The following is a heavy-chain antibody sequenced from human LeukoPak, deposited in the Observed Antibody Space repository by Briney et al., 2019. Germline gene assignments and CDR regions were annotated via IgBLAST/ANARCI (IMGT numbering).Heavy chain of an antibody. CDR3: ARRSDGYSSSWYGLDY. CDR1: GYSFTSYW. V-gene: IGHV5-51*01. CDR2: IYPGDSDT. D-gene: IGHD6-13*01. Sequence: GESLKTSCKGSGYSFTSYWIGWVRQMPGKGLEWMGIIYPGDSDTRYSPSFQGQVTISADKSISTAYLQWSSLKASDTAMYYCARRSDGYSSSWYGLDYWGQGTLFTVSS. J-gene: IGHJ4*02.